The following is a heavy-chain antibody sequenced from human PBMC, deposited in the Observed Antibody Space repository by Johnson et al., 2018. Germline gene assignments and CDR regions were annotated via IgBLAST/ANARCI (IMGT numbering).Heavy chain of an antibody. V-gene: IGHV3-9*01. CDR1: GFNFGDYA. CDR2: IVWNIGRL. J-gene: IGHJ4*02. Sequence: VQLVESGGGLVQPGRSLRLSCAASGFNFGDYAMHWVRQVPGTGLEWVSGIVWNIGRLEYEDSVKGRFTNSRDNAKNSLYPQMNSLRAEDTALYYCAKDIGQAPDRNFCYFDFWGQGTLVTVSS. D-gene: IGHD3-3*01. CDR3: AKDIGQAPDRNFCYFDF.